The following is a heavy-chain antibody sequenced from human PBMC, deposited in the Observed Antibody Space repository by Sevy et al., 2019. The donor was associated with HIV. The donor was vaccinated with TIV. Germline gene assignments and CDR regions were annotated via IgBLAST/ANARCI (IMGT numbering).Heavy chain of an antibody. Sequence: ASVKVSCKASGYTFTSYGISWVRQAPGQGLEWMGWISAYNGNTNYAQKLQGRVTMTTDTSTSTAYMELGSLGSDDTAVYYCARGGIVVVVAATRGYYYYGMDVWGQGTTVTVSS. D-gene: IGHD2-15*01. CDR3: ARGGIVVVVAATRGYYYYGMDV. CDR2: ISAYNGNT. J-gene: IGHJ6*02. V-gene: IGHV1-18*01. CDR1: GYTFTSYG.